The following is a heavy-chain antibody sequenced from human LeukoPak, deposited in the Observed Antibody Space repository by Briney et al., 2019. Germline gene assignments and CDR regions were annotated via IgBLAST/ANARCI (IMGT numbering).Heavy chain of an antibody. CDR3: AKKMTITGWLYYFDY. D-gene: IGHD5-24*01. CDR2: IWYDGSIK. V-gene: IGHV3-33*06. Sequence: PGRSLRLSCAASGFTFSSYGMHWVRQAPGKGLEWVAVIWYDGSIKYYADSVEGRFAISRDNSKNTLYLQMNSLRAEDTAVYYCAKKMTITGWLYYFDYWGQGTLVTVSS. CDR1: GFTFSSYG. J-gene: IGHJ4*02.